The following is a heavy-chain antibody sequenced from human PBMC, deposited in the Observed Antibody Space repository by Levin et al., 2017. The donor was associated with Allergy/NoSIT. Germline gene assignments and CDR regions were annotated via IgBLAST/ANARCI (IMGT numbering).Heavy chain of an antibody. Sequence: ASVKVSCKASGYTFTSYAMHWVRQAPGQRLEWMGWINAGNGNTKYSQKFQGRVTITRDTSASTAYMELSSLRSEDTAVYYCARDLRYCSSTSCYTPRYGMDVWGQGTTVTVSS. CDR2: INAGNGNT. CDR1: GYTFTSYA. D-gene: IGHD2-2*02. CDR3: ARDLRYCSSTSCYTPRYGMDV. V-gene: IGHV1-3*01. J-gene: IGHJ6*02.